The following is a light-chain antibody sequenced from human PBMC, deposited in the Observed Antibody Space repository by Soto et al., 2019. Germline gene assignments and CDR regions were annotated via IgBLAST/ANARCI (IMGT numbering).Light chain of an antibody. Sequence: DIQLTQPPSSLSASAGDRVTIICRASQGISTSLNWYQQKPGKAPKLLIYAASSLQSGVPSRFSGSGSETDFTLTISSLQPEDFATYSCQHSTTWTFGQGTKVDIK. CDR2: AAS. CDR1: QGISTS. CDR3: QHSTTWT. J-gene: IGKJ1*01. V-gene: IGKV1-39*01.